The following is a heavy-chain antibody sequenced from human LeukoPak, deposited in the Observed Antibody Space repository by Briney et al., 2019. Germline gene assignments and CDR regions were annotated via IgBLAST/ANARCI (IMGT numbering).Heavy chain of an antibody. D-gene: IGHD3-10*01. CDR1: GYTFTDYY. J-gene: IGHJ5*02. CDR3: ARVVWPVVRGVTDVGWFDL. CDR2: INPNSSGT. Sequence: ASVTVSCKASGYTFTDYYMHGVRQAPGQGREGMGSINPNSSGTNYDHKFQARFTMTSDTSISTAYVALSRLSSDDTAVYYCARVVWPVVRGVTDVGWFDLWGQGTLVTVSS. V-gene: IGHV1-2*02.